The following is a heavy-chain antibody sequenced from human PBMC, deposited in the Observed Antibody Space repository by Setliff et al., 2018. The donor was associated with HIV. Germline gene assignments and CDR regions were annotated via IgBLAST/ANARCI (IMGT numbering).Heavy chain of an antibody. CDR3: ATADFVAVTASRDAFNI. D-gene: IGHD2-21*02. Sequence: VASVKVSCKASGYTFTSYGISWVRQAPGQGLEWMGWTSAYNGNTNYAQKLQGRVTMTTDTSTSTAYMELRSLRSDDAAVYYCATADFVAVTASRDAFNIWGQGTVVTVSS. CDR1: GYTFTSYG. J-gene: IGHJ3*02. V-gene: IGHV1-18*01. CDR2: TSAYNGNT.